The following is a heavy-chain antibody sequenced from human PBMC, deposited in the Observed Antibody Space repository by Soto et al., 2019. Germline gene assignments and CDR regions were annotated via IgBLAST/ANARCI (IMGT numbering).Heavy chain of an antibody. J-gene: IGHJ5*02. CDR1: GYTFTSYG. V-gene: IGHV1-18*01. D-gene: IGHD2-2*01. CDR2: INAYNDNT. CDR3: AREGMCSSTSCYDYWFDP. Sequence: QVPLVQSGAEVKKPGASVKVSCKASGYTFTSYGISWVRQAPGQGLEWMGWINAYNDNTNYAQKLQGRVTMTTDTATSAAYMELRSVRAYDTAVYYWAREGMCSSTSCYDYWFDPSGQGTLVIVSS.